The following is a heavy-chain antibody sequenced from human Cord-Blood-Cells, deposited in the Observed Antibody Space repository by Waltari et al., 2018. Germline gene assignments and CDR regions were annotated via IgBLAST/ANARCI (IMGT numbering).Heavy chain of an antibody. J-gene: IGHJ2*01. Sequence: QVQLQQWGAGLLKPSETLSLTCAVYGGSFSGSYWSWIRQPPGKGLGWIGEINHSGSTNYNPSLKGRVTISVDTSKNQFSLKLSSVTAADTAVYYCARGTTIVVVPAARYWYFDLWGRGTLVTVSS. CDR3: ARGTTIVVVPAARYWYFDL. CDR1: GGSFSGSY. V-gene: IGHV4-34*01. CDR2: INHSGST. D-gene: IGHD2-2*01.